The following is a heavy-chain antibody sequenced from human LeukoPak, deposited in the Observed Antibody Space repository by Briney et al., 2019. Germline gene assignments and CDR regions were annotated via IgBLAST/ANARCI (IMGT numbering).Heavy chain of an antibody. J-gene: IGHJ4*02. CDR1: GFTFDDYG. CDR3: ARAPGYYDFWSGYDGEYFDY. CDR2: INWNGGST. D-gene: IGHD3-3*01. Sequence: PGGSLRLSCAASGFTFDDYGMSWVRQAPRKGLEWVSGINWNGGSTGYADSVKGRFTISRDNAKNSLYLQMNSLRAEDTALYYCARAPGYYDFWSGYDGEYFDYWGQGTLVTVSS. V-gene: IGHV3-20*04.